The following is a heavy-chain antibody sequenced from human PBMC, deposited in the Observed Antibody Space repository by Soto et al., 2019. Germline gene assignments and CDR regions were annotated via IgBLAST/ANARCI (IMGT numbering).Heavy chain of an antibody. Sequence: GSLRLSCAASGFIVSSSHMIWVRQAPGKGLEGVSILYNNGNTNYVDSVKGRFTITRDNSKNTLYLQMNSLRVEDTAVYYCARLAEAERHWGQGALVTVSS. V-gene: IGHV3-53*01. J-gene: IGHJ4*02. D-gene: IGHD1-1*01. CDR1: GFIVSSSH. CDR3: ARLAEAERH. CDR2: LYNNGNT.